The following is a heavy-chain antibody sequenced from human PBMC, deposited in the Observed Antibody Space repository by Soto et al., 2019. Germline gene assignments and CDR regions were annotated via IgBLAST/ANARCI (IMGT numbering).Heavy chain of an antibody. CDR2: IIPLFGTP. J-gene: IGHJ4*02. V-gene: IGHV1-69*13. D-gene: IGHD3-10*01. CDR1: GGIFSTYA. CDR3: ARDRDDYGSGNYYNRIDF. Sequence: SVKVSCKASGGIFSTYAISWLRQAPGQGLEWMGGIIPLFGTPNYAQRFQGRVTITADESTSTAYMELSRLRSEDTAVYYCARDRDDYGSGNYYNRIDFWGRGTLVTVS.